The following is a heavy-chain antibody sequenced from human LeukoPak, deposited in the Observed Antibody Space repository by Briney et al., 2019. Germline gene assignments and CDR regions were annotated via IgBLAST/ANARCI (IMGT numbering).Heavy chain of an antibody. Sequence: ASVKVSCKASGGTFTSYAISWVRQAPGQGLEWMGGLIPIFGTANYAQKFQGRVTITADESTSTAYMELSSLRSEDTAVYYCASDPWDSSGYYYYFDYWGQGTLVTVSS. D-gene: IGHD3-22*01. J-gene: IGHJ4*02. CDR3: ASDPWDSSGYYYYFDY. CDR1: GGTFTSYA. V-gene: IGHV1-69*13. CDR2: LIPIFGTA.